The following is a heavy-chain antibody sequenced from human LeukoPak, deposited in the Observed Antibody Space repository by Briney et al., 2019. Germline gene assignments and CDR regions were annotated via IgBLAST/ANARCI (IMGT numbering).Heavy chain of an antibody. CDR2: INHSGST. Sequence: SETLSLTCAVYGGSFSGYYWSWIRQPPGKGLEWIGEINHSGSTNYNPSLKSRVTISVDTSKNQFSLKLSSVTAADTAVYYCARGGIAARPFAFDIWGQGTMVTVPS. V-gene: IGHV4-34*01. CDR3: ARGGIAARPFAFDI. J-gene: IGHJ3*02. CDR1: GGSFSGYY. D-gene: IGHD6-6*01.